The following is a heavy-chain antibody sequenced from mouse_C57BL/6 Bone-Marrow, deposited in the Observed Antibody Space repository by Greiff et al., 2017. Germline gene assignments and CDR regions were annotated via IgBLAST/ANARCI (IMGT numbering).Heavy chain of an antibody. J-gene: IGHJ2*01. CDR3: ARGGYYPDY. CDR2: IYPGSGNT. CDR1: GYTFTDYY. V-gene: IGHV1-76*01. Sequence: QVQLQQSGAELVRPGASVKLSCKASGYTFTDYYINWVKQRPGQGLEWIARIYPGSGNTYYNEKFKGKATLTAEKSSSTAYMQLSSLTSEDSAVYFCARGGYYPDYWGQGTTLTVSS.